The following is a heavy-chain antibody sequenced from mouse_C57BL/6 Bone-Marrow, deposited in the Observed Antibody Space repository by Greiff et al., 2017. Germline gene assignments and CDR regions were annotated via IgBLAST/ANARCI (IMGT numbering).Heavy chain of an antibody. CDR3: ARGDDGKTNWYFAV. CDR2: IRNKANGYTT. Sequence: EVKLVESGGGLVQPGGSLSLSCAASGFTFTDYYMSWVRQPPGKALEWLGFIRNKANGYTTEYSASVKGRFTISRDNSQRTLYLQMNGLRAEDSATYYGARGDDGKTNWYFAVWGTGTMVTVSS. J-gene: IGHJ1*03. D-gene: IGHD2-2*01. CDR1: GFTFTDYY. V-gene: IGHV7-3*01.